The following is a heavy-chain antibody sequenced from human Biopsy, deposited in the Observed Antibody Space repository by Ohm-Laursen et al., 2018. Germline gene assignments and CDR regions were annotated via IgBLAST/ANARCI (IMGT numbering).Heavy chain of an antibody. J-gene: IGHJ6*02. CDR3: APQTPRDPDILTGAYHYDMAV. CDR2: IITFFRTV. V-gene: IGHV1-69*13. D-gene: IGHD3-9*01. Sequence: ASVKVSCKVSGGTFSNSAISWVRQAPGQGLEWMGGIITFFRTVNYAQNFQGRLTITADEFTDTAYMELRSLRSEDTAVYYCAPQTPRDPDILTGAYHYDMAVWGQGTTITVSS. CDR1: GGTFSNSA.